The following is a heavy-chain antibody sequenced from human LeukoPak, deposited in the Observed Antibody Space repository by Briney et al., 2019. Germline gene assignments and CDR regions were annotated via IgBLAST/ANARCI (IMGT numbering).Heavy chain of an antibody. J-gene: IGHJ4*02. V-gene: IGHV4-59*01. Sequence: SETLSLTCTVSGGSISSYYWSWIRQPPGKGLEWIGYIYYSGSTNYNPSLKGRVTISVDTSKNQFSLKLSSVTAADTAVYYCARAPRSRHCSGGSCYSPLPFDYWGQGTLVTVPS. D-gene: IGHD2-15*01. CDR3: ARAPRSRHCSGGSCYSPLPFDY. CDR1: GGSISSYY. CDR2: IYYSGST.